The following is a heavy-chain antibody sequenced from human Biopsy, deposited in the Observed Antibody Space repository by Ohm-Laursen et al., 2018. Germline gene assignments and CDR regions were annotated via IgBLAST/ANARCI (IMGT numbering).Heavy chain of an antibody. CDR1: RFTLRGYC. J-gene: IGHJ4*02. Sequence: SPRLSCSAPRFTLRGYCMSLVRQAPGQGLGGGGGILYRGGKKNYIDSVRGRFTISRDNAKNSLYLQMNSLRAEDTAVYYCARAYPPPGRRLVVVAGDFDCWGQGTRVTVSS. V-gene: IGHV3-30*03. D-gene: IGHD2-15*01. CDR2: ILYRGGKK. CDR3: ARAYPPPGRRLVVVAGDFDC.